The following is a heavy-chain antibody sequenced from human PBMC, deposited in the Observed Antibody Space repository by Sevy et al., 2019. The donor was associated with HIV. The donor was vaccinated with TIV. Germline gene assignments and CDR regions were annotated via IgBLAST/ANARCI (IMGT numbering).Heavy chain of an antibody. J-gene: IGHJ4*02. V-gene: IGHV3-9*03. D-gene: IGHD3-3*01. CDR2: NSWNSGSI. CDR1: GFTFDDYA. CDR3: AKGADYDFWSGSLFDY. Sequence: GGSLRLSCAASGFTFDDYAMHWVRQAPGKGLEWVSGNSWNSGSIGYADSVKGRFTISRDNAKNSLYLQMNSLRAEDMAFYYCAKGADYDFWSGSLFDYWGQGTLVTVSS.